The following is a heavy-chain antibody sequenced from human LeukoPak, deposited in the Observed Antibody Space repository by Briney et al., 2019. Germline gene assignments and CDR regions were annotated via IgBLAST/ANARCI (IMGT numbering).Heavy chain of an antibody. Sequence: SETLSLTCTVSGGSISSSSYYWGWIRQPPGKGLEWIGSIYYSGSTYYNPSLKSRVTISVDTSKNQFSLKLSSVTAADTAVYYCARHGPPGIAVAGTNYYYGMDVWGQGTTVTVSS. V-gene: IGHV4-39*01. J-gene: IGHJ6*02. D-gene: IGHD6-19*01. CDR1: GGSISSSSYY. CDR3: ARHGPPGIAVAGTNYYYGMDV. CDR2: IYYSGST.